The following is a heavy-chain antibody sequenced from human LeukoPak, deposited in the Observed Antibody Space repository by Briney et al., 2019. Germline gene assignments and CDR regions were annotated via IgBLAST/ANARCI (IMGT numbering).Heavy chain of an antibody. CDR3: AREKQWLAYNWFDP. CDR1: GGSISGYY. V-gene: IGHV4-59*01. D-gene: IGHD6-19*01. J-gene: IGHJ5*02. Sequence: PSETLSLTCTVSGGSISGYYWSWIRQPPGKGLEWIGYIYYSGTTNYNPSLKSRVTISVDTSKNQFSLKLSSVTAADTAVYYCAREKQWLAYNWFDPWGQGTLVTVSS. CDR2: IYYSGTT.